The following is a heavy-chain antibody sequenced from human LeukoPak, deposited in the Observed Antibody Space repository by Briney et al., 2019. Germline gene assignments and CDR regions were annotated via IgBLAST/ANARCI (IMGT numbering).Heavy chain of an antibody. CDR1: GFTFSNYG. V-gene: IGHV3-33*01. CDR2: IWYDGSNK. D-gene: IGHD6-13*01. CDR3: ARDLTQLALFDY. Sequence: QPGGSLSLSCAASGFTFSNYGMHWVRQVPGKGMEWVAVIWYDGSNKYYADSVKGRFTLSRDNSKNTLFLQMNSLRPEDTAVYFCARDLTQLALFDYWGQGTLVTVSS. J-gene: IGHJ4*02.